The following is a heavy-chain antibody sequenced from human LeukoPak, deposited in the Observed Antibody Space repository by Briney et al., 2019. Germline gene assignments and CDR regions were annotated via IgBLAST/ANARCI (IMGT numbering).Heavy chain of an antibody. Sequence: SVKVSCKASGGTFSSYAISWVRQAPGQGLEWMGGIIPIFGTANYAQKFQGRVTITTVESTSTAYMELSSLRSEDTAVYYCARVVTIPGGYYYYMDVWGKGTTVTVSS. J-gene: IGHJ6*03. CDR2: IIPIFGTA. V-gene: IGHV1-69*05. CDR1: GGTFSSYA. CDR3: ARVVTIPGGYYYYMDV. D-gene: IGHD5-12*01.